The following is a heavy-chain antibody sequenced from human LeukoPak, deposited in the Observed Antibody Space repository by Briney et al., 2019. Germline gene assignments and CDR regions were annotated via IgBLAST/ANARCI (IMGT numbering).Heavy chain of an antibody. V-gene: IGHV3-23*01. CDR3: ALRGEYWNDEARFDY. J-gene: IGHJ4*02. D-gene: IGHD1-1*01. CDR2: ISGSGGST. Sequence: PGGSLRLSCAVFGFTFRNDWMSWVRQAPGKGLEWVSAISGSGGSTYYADSVKGRFTISRDNSKNTLYLQMNSLRAEDTAVYYCALRGEYWNDEARFDYWGQGTLVTVSS. CDR1: GFTFRNDW.